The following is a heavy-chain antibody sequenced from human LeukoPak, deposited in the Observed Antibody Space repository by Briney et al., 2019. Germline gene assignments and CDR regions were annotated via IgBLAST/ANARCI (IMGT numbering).Heavy chain of an antibody. J-gene: IGHJ5*02. D-gene: IGHD1-26*01. Sequence: GWLLRLSCAASGFTFSNFGMHWFRQAPGKGLERVAVISFDSKNKFYADSVKGRFSISRDNSRNTLYLQMNSPGPEDTGVYFCAKDQTVVGASAFDDPWGQGTLVTVSS. V-gene: IGHV3-30*18. CDR1: GFTFSNFG. CDR2: ISFDSKNK. CDR3: AKDQTVVGASAFDDP.